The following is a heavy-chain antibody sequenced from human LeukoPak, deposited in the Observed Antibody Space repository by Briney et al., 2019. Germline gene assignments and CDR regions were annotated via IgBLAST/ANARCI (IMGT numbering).Heavy chain of an antibody. CDR1: GYTLTELS. Sequence: ASVKVSCKVSGYTLTELSMHWVRQAPGQGLEWMGIINPSGGSTSYAQKFQGRVTMTRDTSTSTVYMELSSLRSEDTAVYYCARGGYSSGWYDYWGQGTLVTVSS. J-gene: IGHJ4*02. CDR3: ARGGYSSGWYDY. D-gene: IGHD6-19*01. CDR2: INPSGGST. V-gene: IGHV1-46*01.